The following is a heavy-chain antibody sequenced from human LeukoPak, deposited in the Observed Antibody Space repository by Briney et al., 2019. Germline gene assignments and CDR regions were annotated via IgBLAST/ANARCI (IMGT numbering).Heavy chain of an antibody. J-gene: IGHJ4*02. V-gene: IGHV4-61*01. CDR2: MYNSGST. Sequence: SETLSLTCTVSGVSVSSGSYYWSWIRQPPGKGLEWIGYMYNSGSTNYNPSLKSRVTISVDTSKNQFSLKLSSVSAADTAVYYCARDSMTDSSTFDYWGQGTLVTVSS. CDR1: GVSVSSGSYY. D-gene: IGHD2/OR15-2a*01. CDR3: ARDSMTDSSTFDY.